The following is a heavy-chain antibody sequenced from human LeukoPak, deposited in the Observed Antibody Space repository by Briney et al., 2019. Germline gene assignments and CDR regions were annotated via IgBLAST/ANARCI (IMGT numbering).Heavy chain of an antibody. CDR2: ISGGGGST. J-gene: IGHJ4*02. Sequence: GGSLRLSCAASGFTFSSYAMSWVRRAPGKGLEWVSAISGGGGSTYYADSVKGRFTISRDNSKNTLYLQMNSLRAEDTAVYYCAKIEAATVTPPSDYWGQGTLVTVSS. V-gene: IGHV3-23*01. CDR1: GFTFSSYA. CDR3: AKIEAATVTPPSDY. D-gene: IGHD4-17*01.